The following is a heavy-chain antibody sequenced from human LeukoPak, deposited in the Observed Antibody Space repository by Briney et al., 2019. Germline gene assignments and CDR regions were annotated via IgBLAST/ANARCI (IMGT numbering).Heavy chain of an antibody. V-gene: IGHV4-61*01. CDR1: GGSVSSGTYY. Sequence: SETLSLTCTVSGGSVSSGTYYWSWIRQPPGKGLEWIGYIYYSGTTNYNPSLKSRLTISIDTSRNQFSLKLSSVTAADTAVYYCARGFGGATTSFDYWGQGTLVTVSS. CDR3: ARGFGGATTSFDY. CDR2: IYYSGTT. J-gene: IGHJ4*02. D-gene: IGHD1-26*01.